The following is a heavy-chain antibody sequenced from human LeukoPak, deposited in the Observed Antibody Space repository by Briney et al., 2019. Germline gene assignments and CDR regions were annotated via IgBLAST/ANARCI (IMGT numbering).Heavy chain of an antibody. D-gene: IGHD6-13*01. CDR2: ISYDGSNK. V-gene: IGHV3-30-3*01. J-gene: IGHJ4*02. CDR3: AKDTTCSSSWYFDY. Sequence: PGGSLRLSCAASGFTLSSYAMHWVRQAPGKGLEWVAVISYDGSNKYYADSVKGRFTISRDNAKNSLYLQMNSLRAEDTALYYCAKDTTCSSSWYFDYWGQGTLVTVSS. CDR1: GFTLSSYA.